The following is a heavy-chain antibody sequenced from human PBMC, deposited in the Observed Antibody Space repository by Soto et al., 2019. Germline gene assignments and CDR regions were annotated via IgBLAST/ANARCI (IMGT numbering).Heavy chain of an antibody. D-gene: IGHD4-17*01. J-gene: IGHJ5*02. CDR3: ARDLGTTVTTNNGFDP. CDR2: IYYSGST. V-gene: IGHV4-31*03. Sequence: QVQLQESGPGLVKPSQTLSLTCTVSGGSISSGGSYWSWIRQHPGKGLEWIGYIYYSGSTYYNPSLKSRVTISVDTSKNQFSLKLSSVTAADTAVYYCARDLGTTVTTNNGFDPWGQGTLVTVSS. CDR1: GGSISSGGSY.